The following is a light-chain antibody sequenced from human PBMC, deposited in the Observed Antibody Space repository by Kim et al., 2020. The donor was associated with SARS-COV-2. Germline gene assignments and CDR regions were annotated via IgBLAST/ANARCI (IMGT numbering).Light chain of an antibody. CDR2: GAS. CDR1: QSVNSN. Sequence: EIMMTQSPATLSVSPGERATLSCRASQSVNSNLAWYQQKPGQAPRLLIYGASTRATDIPDRFSGSGSGTEFTLIISNLHSEDIAVYYCQQYDNWPPYTFGQGTKLEIK. V-gene: IGKV3-15*01. J-gene: IGKJ2*01. CDR3: QQYDNWPPYT.